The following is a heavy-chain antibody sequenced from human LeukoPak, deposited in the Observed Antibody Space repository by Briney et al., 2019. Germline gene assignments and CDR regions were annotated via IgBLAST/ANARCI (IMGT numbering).Heavy chain of an antibody. D-gene: IGHD6-19*01. CDR2: ISASGGTT. CDR3: AREGGIAVAGSFDY. V-gene: IGHV3-11*04. CDR1: GFTFSNFA. J-gene: IGHJ4*02. Sequence: GGSLRLSCAASGFTFSNFAMSWVRQAPGKGLEWVSSISASGGTTYYADSVKGRFTISRDNAKNSLYLQMNSLRAEDTAVYYCAREGGIAVAGSFDYWGQGTLVTVSS.